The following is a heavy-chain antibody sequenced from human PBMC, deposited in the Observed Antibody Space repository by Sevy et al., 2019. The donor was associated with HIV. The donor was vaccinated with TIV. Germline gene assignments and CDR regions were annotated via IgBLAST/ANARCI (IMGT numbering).Heavy chain of an antibody. V-gene: IGHV4-31*03. CDR2: IYYSGST. Sequence: SETLSLTCTVSGGSISSGGYYWSWIRQHPGKGLEWIGYIYYSGSTYYNPSLKSRVTISVDTSKNQFSLKLSSVTAADTAVYYCARSLRTTVTTSDYWGQRTLVTVSS. D-gene: IGHD4-17*01. CDR1: GGSISSGGYY. CDR3: ARSLRTTVTTSDY. J-gene: IGHJ4*02.